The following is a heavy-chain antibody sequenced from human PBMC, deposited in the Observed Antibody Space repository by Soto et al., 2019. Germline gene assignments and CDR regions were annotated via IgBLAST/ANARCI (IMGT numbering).Heavy chain of an antibody. CDR2: IYYSGST. V-gene: IGHV4-31*03. D-gene: IGHD6-6*01. CDR1: GGSISSGGYY. Sequence: KPSETLSLTCTVSGGSISSGGYYWSWIRQHPGKGLEWIGYIYYSGSTYYNPSLKSRVTISVDTSKNQFSLKLSSVTAADTAVYYCARDLHIEYSSSRSRSYYYYGVDVWGQGTTVTVSS. J-gene: IGHJ6*02. CDR3: ARDLHIEYSSSRSRSYYYYGVDV.